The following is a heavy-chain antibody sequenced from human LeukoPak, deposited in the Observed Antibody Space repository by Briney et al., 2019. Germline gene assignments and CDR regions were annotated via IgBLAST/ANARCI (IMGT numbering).Heavy chain of an antibody. Sequence: SGGSLRLSCAASGFTFSSYSMNWVRQAPGKGLEWVSYISSSSSTIYYAGSVKGRFTVSRDNTKNSLYLQMNSLRVEDTAVYYCARDAYFYSSDQWGRGTLVIVSS. V-gene: IGHV3-48*04. CDR3: ARDAYFYSSDQ. CDR1: GFTFSSYS. CDR2: ISSSSSTI. J-gene: IGHJ4*02. D-gene: IGHD2-21*01.